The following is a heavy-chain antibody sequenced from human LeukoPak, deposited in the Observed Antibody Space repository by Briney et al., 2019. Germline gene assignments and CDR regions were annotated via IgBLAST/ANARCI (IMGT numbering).Heavy chain of an antibody. V-gene: IGHV3-7*01. Sequence: GGSLRLSCAASGFNFRSYWMSWVRQAPGKGLEWVANIRQDGNEIYYADSVKGRFSISRDNAKESLSLQMINLGVEDTAMYYCARLLGEATIYDLWGQGTPVTVSS. CDR1: GFNFRSYW. CDR2: IRQDGNEI. D-gene: IGHD3-16*01. CDR3: ARLLGEATIYDL. J-gene: IGHJ5*02.